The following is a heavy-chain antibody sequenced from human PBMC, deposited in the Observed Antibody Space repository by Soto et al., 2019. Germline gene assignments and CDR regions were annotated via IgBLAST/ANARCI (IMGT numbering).Heavy chain of an antibody. J-gene: IGHJ2*01. CDR2: INHSGST. CDR3: ARSPFAGYYFWSGYYTRDYLYFDL. Sequence: SETLSLTCAVYGGSFSGYYWSWIRQPPGKGLEWIGEINHSGSTNYNPSLKSRVTISVDTSKNQFSLKLSSVTAADTAVYYCARSPFAGYYFWSGYYTRDYLYFDLWGRGTLVT. CDR1: GGSFSGYY. D-gene: IGHD3-3*01. V-gene: IGHV4-34*01.